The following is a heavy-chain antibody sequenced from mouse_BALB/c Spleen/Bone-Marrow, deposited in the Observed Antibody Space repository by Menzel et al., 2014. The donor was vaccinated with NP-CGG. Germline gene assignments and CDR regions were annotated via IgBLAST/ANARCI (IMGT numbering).Heavy chain of an antibody. CDR2: ISGGGSDS. Sequence: EVQRVESGGGLVKPGGSLKLSCAASGFTLSSYCMSWVRQTPEKRLEWVATISGGGSDSYYLDSVKGRFTISRDNAKNSLYLQVSSLGYEDTALYYCASITTVTYWGQGTLVTVSA. CDR3: ASITTVTY. D-gene: IGHD1-1*01. V-gene: IGHV5-9-2*01. J-gene: IGHJ3*01. CDR1: GFTLSSYC.